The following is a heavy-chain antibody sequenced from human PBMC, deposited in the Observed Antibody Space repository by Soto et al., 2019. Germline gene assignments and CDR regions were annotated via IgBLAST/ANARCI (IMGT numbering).Heavy chain of an antibody. V-gene: IGHV4-30-2*01. CDR3: ARAIWSGYYPYYYYGMDV. CDR1: GGSISSGGYS. J-gene: IGHJ6*02. D-gene: IGHD3-3*01. CDR2: IYHSGST. Sequence: PSETLSLTCAVSGGSISSGGYSWSWIRQPPGKGLEWIGYIYHSGSTYYNPSLKSRVTISVDRSKNQFSLKLSSVTAADTAVYYCARAIWSGYYPYYYYGMDVWGQGTKVTVSS.